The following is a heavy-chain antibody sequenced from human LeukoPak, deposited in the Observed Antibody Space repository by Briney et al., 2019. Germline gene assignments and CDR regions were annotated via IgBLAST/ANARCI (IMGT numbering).Heavy chain of an antibody. J-gene: IGHJ6*03. CDR2: ISSYNGNS. D-gene: IGHD1-26*01. Sequence: ASVKVSCKASGYTFTTYGITWVRQAPGQGLEWMGWISSYNGNSDYAQNFQGRVSMTTDTSTTTAYMELRNLRSDDTAVYYCARASPMGAITAYYYYMDAWGKGTTVTVSS. V-gene: IGHV1-18*01. CDR3: ARASPMGAITAYYYYMDA. CDR1: GYTFTTYG.